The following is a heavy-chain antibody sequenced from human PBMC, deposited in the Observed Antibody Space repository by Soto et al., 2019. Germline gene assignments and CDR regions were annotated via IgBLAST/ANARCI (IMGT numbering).Heavy chain of an antibody. V-gene: IGHV2-5*02. J-gene: IGHJ3*02. D-gene: IGHD4-17*01. CDR1: GFSLSTSGVG. CDR2: IYWDDDK. Sequence: QITLKESGPTLVKPTQTLTLTCTFSGFSLSTSGVGVGWIRQPPGKALEWLALIYWDDDKRYSPSLKSRLTITKDTSKNQVVLTMTNMDPVDTAIYYCAHSLPGDYGDQADAFDIWGQGTMVTVSS. CDR3: AHSLPGDYGDQADAFDI.